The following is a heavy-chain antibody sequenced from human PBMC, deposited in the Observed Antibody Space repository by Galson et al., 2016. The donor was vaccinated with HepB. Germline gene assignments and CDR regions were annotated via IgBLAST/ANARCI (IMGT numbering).Heavy chain of an antibody. CDR1: GFTFSSFT. Sequence: SLRLSCAASGFTFSSFTMNWVRQAPGKGLEWVSSIISSGTYIYYADSVKGRFTISRDNAKNSLYLQMNSLRAEDTAVYYCARSSIRFLEWLPSRDTYAMDVWDQGTTVTVSS. CDR2: IISSGTYI. V-gene: IGHV3-21*01. J-gene: IGHJ6*02. CDR3: ARSSIRFLEWLPSRDTYAMDV. D-gene: IGHD3-3*01.